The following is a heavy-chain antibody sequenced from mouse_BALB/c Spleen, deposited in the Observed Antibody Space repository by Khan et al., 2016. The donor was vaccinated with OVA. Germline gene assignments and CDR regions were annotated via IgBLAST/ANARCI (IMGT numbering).Heavy chain of an antibody. J-gene: IGHJ2*01. Sequence: VQLQQSGAELAKPGASVKMSCKASGYTFTSYWMHWIKQRPGQGLEWIGYINPTSGYTDYNQQIKDKATLTAAKSYSTAYMQRSSLTSDDSAVYYCARDRIDDCGPGTALTVAS. V-gene: IGHV1-7*01. CDR3: ARDRIDD. CDR2: INPTSGYT. CDR1: GYTFTSYW.